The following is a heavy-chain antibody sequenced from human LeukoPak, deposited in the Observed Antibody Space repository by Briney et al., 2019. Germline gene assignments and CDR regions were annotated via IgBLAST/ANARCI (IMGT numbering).Heavy chain of an antibody. CDR3: ARDLSFGSGSYQDF. D-gene: IGHD3-10*01. CDR1: GYTFTNYG. Sequence: ASVKVSCKASGYTFTNYGMSWVRQAPGQGLEWVGYISAYNGNTNYAQKLQGRVTMTTDTSTSTAYMELRSLRSDDTAVYYCARDLSFGSGSYQDFWGQGTLVAVSS. J-gene: IGHJ4*02. V-gene: IGHV1-18*01. CDR2: ISAYNGNT.